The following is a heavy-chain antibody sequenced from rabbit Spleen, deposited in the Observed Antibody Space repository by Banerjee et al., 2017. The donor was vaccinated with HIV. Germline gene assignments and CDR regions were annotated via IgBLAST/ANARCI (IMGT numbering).Heavy chain of an antibody. J-gene: IGHJ3*01. CDR2: IYAGSSGNT. CDR3: ARPNIGGDYWLTRLDL. CDR1: GFSFNSGYD. Sequence: ESGGGLVKPGASLTLTCKASGFSFNSGYDMCWVRQAPGKGLEWIACIYAGSSGNTYSATWAKGRFTISKTSSTTVTLQLNSLPAADTATYFCARPNIGGDYWLTRLDLWGPGTLVTVS. D-gene: IGHD2-1*01. V-gene: IGHV1S40*01.